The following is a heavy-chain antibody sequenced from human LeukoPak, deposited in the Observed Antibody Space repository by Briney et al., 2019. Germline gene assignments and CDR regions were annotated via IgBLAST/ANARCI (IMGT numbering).Heavy chain of an antibody. J-gene: IGHJ4*02. V-gene: IGHV1-24*01. CDR3: ATDGSSWYPTNFDY. D-gene: IGHD6-13*01. CDR2: FDPEDGET. Sequence: GASVKVSCKGSGYTLTELSMHWVRQAPGKGLEWMGGFDPEDGETIYAQKFQGRVTMTEDTSTDTAYMELSSLRSEDTAVYYCATDGSSWYPTNFDYWGQGTLVTVSS. CDR1: GYTLTELS.